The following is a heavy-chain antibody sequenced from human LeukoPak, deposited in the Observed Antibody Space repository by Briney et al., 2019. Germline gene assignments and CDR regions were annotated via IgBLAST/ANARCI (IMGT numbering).Heavy chain of an antibody. D-gene: IGHD1-1*01. CDR3: ERAGVKDNWGRYYFDY. CDR1: GFTVSSNY. Sequence: GGSLRLSYAASGFTVSSNYMSWVRQAPGKGLEWVSVIYSGGSTYYADSVKGRFTISRDNSKSTLYLQMNSLRAEDTAVYYCERAGVKDNWGRYYFDYWGQGTLVTVSS. CDR2: IYSGGST. V-gene: IGHV3-66*01. J-gene: IGHJ4*02.